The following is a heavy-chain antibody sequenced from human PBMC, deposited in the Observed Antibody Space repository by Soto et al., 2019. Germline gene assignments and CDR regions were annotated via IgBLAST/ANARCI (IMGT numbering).Heavy chain of an antibody. Sequence: EVQLVESGGGLVQPGGSLRLSFAASGFPFSIYSMNWVRQAPGKGLEWFSYITSDTNTIKYADSVKGRFTISRDNAKNSLYLQMNSLRDEDTAVYFCARSVEGHFDYWGQGTVVTVSS. V-gene: IGHV3-48*02. D-gene: IGHD6-19*01. CDR2: ITSDTNTI. J-gene: IGHJ4*02. CDR3: ARSVEGHFDY. CDR1: GFPFSIYS.